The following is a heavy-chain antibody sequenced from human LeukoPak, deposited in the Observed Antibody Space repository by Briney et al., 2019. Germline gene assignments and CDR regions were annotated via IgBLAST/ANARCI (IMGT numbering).Heavy chain of an antibody. V-gene: IGHV4-30-2*01. J-gene: IGHJ4*02. D-gene: IGHD2-2*02. CDR1: GGSISSGGYY. Sequence: PSETLSLTCTVSGGSISSGGYYWSWIRQPPGKGLEWIGYIYHSGSTYYKPSLKSRVTISVDRSKNQFSLKLSSVTAADTAVYYCARGATCSSTSCYTEYPTFDYWGQGTLVTVSS. CDR2: IYHSGST. CDR3: ARGATCSSTSCYTEYPTFDY.